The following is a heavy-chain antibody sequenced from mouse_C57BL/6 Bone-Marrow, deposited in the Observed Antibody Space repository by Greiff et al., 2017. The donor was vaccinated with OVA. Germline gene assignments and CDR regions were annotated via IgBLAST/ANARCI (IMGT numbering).Heavy chain of an antibody. D-gene: IGHD1-1*01. J-gene: IGHJ2*01. CDR2: INPSTGGT. CDR1: GYSFTGYY. V-gene: IGHV1-42*01. CDR3: ARDSSSSYDFDY. Sequence: EVQLLESGPELVKPGASVKISCKASGYSFTGYYMNWVKQSPEKSLEWIGEINPSTGGTTYNKKFKAKATLTVDKSSSTAYMQLRSLTSEDSAVYYCARDSSSSYDFDYWGQGTTLTVSS.